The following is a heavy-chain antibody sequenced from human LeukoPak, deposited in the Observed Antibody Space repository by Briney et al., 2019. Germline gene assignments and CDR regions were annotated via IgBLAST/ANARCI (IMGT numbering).Heavy chain of an antibody. V-gene: IGHV4-30-2*01. CDR3: ARVDFRGPHPRQKYYFDY. J-gene: IGHJ4*02. CDR1: GASISSGGYS. CDR2: IFHSGST. Sequence: SETLSLTCAVSGASISSGGYSWSWIRQPPGKGLEWIGYIFHSGSTYYNPSLKSRVTTLVDRSKNQFSLKLSSVTAADTAVYYCARVDFRGPHPRQKYYFDYWGQGTLVTVSS.